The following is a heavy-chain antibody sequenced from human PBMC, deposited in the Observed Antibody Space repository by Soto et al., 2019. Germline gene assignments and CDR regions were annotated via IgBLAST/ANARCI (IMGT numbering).Heavy chain of an antibody. CDR1: GYTFTGYY. D-gene: IGHD6-13*01. J-gene: IGHJ4*02. CDR2: ISAYNGNT. CDR3: AAAAAGTRRLGY. V-gene: IGHV1-18*04. Sequence: ASVGVSCKXSGYTFTGYYIHWVRQAPGQGLEWMGWISAYNGNTNYAQKLQGRVTMTTDTSTSTAYMELRSLRSDDTAVYYCAAAAAGTRRLGYWGQGTLVTVSS.